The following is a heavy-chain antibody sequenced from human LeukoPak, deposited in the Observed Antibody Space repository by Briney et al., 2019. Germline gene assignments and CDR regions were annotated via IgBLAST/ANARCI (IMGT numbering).Heavy chain of an antibody. J-gene: IGHJ4*02. CDR1: GGSISSSSYY. V-gene: IGHV4-39*07. D-gene: IGHD6-19*01. CDR3: ARESGGEQWLDR. CDR2: IYYSGST. Sequence: PSETLSLTCTVPGGSISSSSYYWGWIRQPPGKGLEWIGSIYYSGSTYYNPSLKSRVTISVDTSKNQFSLKLSSVTAADTAVYYCARESGGEQWLDRWGQGTLVTVSS.